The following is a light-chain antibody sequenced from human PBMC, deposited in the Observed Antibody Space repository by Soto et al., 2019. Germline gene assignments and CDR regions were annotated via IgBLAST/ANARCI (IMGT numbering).Light chain of an antibody. V-gene: IGKV3-11*01. CDR1: QSIGSY. CDR2: DAS. J-gene: IGKJ5*01. Sequence: EIVLTQSPATLSLSLGERATLSWRASQSIGSYLAWYQHKLGQPPRLLIYDASNRATGIPVRFSGSGSGTDFTLTISSLEPEDFAVYYCQQHGTSPITFGQGTRLEIK. CDR3: QQHGTSPIT.